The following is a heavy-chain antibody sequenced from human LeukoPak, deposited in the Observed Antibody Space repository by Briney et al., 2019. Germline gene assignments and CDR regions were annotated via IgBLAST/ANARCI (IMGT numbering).Heavy chain of an antibody. CDR2: ISAYSGDT. V-gene: IGHV1-18*04. CDR3: ARVYSGSDY. CDR1: GYTFTRYG. J-gene: IGHJ4*02. D-gene: IGHD5-12*01. Sequence: EASVKVSCKASGYTFTRYGISWVRQAPGQGLEWMGWISAYSGDTKYAQKFQGRVTMTTDTSTSTAYMELRSLRSDDTAVYYCARVYSGSDYWGKGTLVTVSS.